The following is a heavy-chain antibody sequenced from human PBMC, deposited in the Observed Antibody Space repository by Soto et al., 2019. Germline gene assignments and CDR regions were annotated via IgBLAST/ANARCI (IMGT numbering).Heavy chain of an antibody. V-gene: IGHV5-51*01. CDR3: AGGYCTTTICDPWFDP. CDR1: GYAFTSYW. J-gene: IGHJ5*02. D-gene: IGHD2-2*01. CDR2: IYPGDSDT. Sequence: GASLKISCTGSGYAFTSYWIAWVRQMPGKGLEWMGIIYPGDSDTRYSPSFQGQVTISADKSITTAYLQWSSLKASDTAMYYCAGGYCTTTICDPWFDPWGQGTLVTVSS.